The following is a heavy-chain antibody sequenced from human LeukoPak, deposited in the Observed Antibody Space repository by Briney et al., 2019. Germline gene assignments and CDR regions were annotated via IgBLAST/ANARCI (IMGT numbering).Heavy chain of an antibody. D-gene: IGHD2-2*01. Sequence: SVKVSCKASGYTFTSYGISWVRQAPGQGLEWMGGIIPIFGTANYAQKFQGRVTITADESTSTAYMELSSLRSEDTAVYYCARAGDDDCSSTSCYVYGGGYWGQGTLVTVSS. CDR2: IIPIFGTA. CDR3: ARAGDDDCSSTSCYVYGGGY. V-gene: IGHV1-69*13. J-gene: IGHJ4*02. CDR1: GYTFTSYG.